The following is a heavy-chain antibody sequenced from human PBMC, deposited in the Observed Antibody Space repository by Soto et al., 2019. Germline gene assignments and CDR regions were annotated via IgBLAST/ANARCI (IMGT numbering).Heavy chain of an antibody. J-gene: IGHJ4*01. CDR1: GFTFSSYA. CDR3: AKMGFVLMERYYVHQ. V-gene: IGHV3-23*01. Sequence: EVQLLESGGGLVQPGGSLRLSCTASGFTFSSYAMSWVRQAPGKELEWVSTISGNSGKTNYAESVKGRFSISRDNSKNTVHLQLDSLRAEDTAVYFCAKMGFVLMERYYVHQWGHGTLVTVSS. CDR2: ISGNSGKT. D-gene: IGHD2-8*01.